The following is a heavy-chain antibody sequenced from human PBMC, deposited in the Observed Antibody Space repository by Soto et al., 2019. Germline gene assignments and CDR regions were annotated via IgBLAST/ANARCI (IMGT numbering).Heavy chain of an antibody. Sequence: ASVKVSCKASGYTFTSYGISCVRQAPGHGLEWMGWIGTYNGNTDYAHTVQGRVAVTTDPSTSTVYMELGSLRSDDTAVYYCARVRAELGDCSGASCLPYQYGMDVWGQGTTVTVSS. CDR3: ARVRAELGDCSGASCLPYQYGMDV. D-gene: IGHD2-15*01. CDR2: IGTYNGNT. CDR1: GYTFTSYG. J-gene: IGHJ6*02. V-gene: IGHV1-18*01.